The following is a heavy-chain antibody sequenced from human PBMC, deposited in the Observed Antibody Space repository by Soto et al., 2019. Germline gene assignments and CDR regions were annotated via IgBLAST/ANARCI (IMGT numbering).Heavy chain of an antibody. J-gene: IGHJ5*02. CDR1: GFTFSSYA. Sequence: GGSLRLSCAASGFTFSSYAMSWVRQAPGKGLEWVSAISGSGGSTYYADSVKGRFTISRDNSKNTLYLQMNSLRAEDTAVYYCAHPPRIAARPGWFDPWGQGTLVTVSS. D-gene: IGHD6-6*01. CDR3: AHPPRIAARPGWFDP. V-gene: IGHV3-23*01. CDR2: ISGSGGST.